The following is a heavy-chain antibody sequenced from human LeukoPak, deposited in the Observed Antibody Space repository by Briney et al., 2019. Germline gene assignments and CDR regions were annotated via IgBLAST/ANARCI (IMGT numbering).Heavy chain of an antibody. D-gene: IGHD3-3*01. V-gene: IGHV1-8*03. J-gene: IGHJ4*02. CDR2: MNPNSGAT. Sequence: ASVKVSCKASGYTFSNYDINWVRQATGQGLEWMGWMNPNSGATGFSQNFQDRVAITRNASITTAYLELSSLRSEDTAVYYCARGGFAWSGYYLDYWGQGTLITVSS. CDR3: ARGGFAWSGYYLDY. CDR1: GYTFSNYD.